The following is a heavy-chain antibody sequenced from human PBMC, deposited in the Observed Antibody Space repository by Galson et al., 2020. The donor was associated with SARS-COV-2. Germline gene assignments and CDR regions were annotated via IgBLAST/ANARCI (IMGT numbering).Heavy chain of an antibody. V-gene: IGHV3-21*01. D-gene: IGHD4-4*01. Sequence: GESLKISCAASGFTFSSYSMNWVRQAPGKGLEWVSSISSSSSYIYYADSVKGRFTISRDNAKNSLYLQMNSLRADDTAVYYCARVLGDDYNRNRFDIWGQGTMVTVSS. CDR1: GFTFSSYS. J-gene: IGHJ3*02. CDR3: ARVLGDDYNRNRFDI. CDR2: ISSSSSYI.